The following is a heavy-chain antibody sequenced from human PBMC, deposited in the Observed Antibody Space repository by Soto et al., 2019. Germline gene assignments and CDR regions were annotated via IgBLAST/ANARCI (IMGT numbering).Heavy chain of an antibody. V-gene: IGHV4-39*01. J-gene: IGHJ4*02. D-gene: IGHD6-6*01. CDR1: GGSTTNSNYY. CDR3: VRGGKYRQQETYFFDY. CDR2: IDYYGNT. Sequence: QLQLQESGPGLVKPSETLSLRCSVSGGSTTNSNYYWGWIRQPPGRGLEWLGSIDYYGNTYYNPSVRSRVTVFIDTSKSQFSVELISVTAADTAVYYCVRGGKYRQQETYFFDYWGQGALVTVSS.